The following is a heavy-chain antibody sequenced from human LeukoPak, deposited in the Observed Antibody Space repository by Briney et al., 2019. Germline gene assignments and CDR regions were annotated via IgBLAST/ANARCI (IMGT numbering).Heavy chain of an antibody. CDR2: INPKTGGT. CDR1: GYTFSDYN. D-gene: IGHD6-19*01. V-gene: IGHV1-2*02. CDR3: ARDIAVAGTADFDY. J-gene: IGHJ4*02. Sequence: ASVKVSCKTSGYTFSDYNLHWVRQAPGQGLEWMGWINPKTGGTSSAQKFQGRVTMTRDTSISTAYMELSRLRSDDTAVYYCARDIAVAGTADFDYWGQGTLVTVSS.